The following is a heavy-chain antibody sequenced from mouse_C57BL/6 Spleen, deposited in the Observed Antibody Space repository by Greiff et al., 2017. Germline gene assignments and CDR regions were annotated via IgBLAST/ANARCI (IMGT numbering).Heavy chain of an antibody. D-gene: IGHD2-1*01. CDR3: ARRRPYGNGMDY. Sequence: EVQLQQSGPELVKPGASVKISCKASGYTFTDYYMNWVKQSHGKSLEWIGDINPNNGGTSYNQKFKGKATLTVDKSSSTAYMELRSLTSEDSAVYYCARRRPYGNGMDYWGQGTSVTVSS. CDR2: INPNNGGT. V-gene: IGHV1-26*01. J-gene: IGHJ4*01. CDR1: GYTFTDYY.